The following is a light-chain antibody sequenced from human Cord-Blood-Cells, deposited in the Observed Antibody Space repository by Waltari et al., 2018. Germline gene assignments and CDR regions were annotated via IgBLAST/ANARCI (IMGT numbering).Light chain of an antibody. CDR2: DAS. J-gene: IGKJ1*01. Sequence: DIQMTQSLSTLSASVGDRVTITCRASQSISSWLAWYQQKPGKAPKLLIYDASSLESGVPTRCSGSGSGTEVTLTISSLQPDDFATYYCQQYNSYSWTFGQGTKVEIK. CDR3: QQYNSYSWT. V-gene: IGKV1-5*01. CDR1: QSISSW.